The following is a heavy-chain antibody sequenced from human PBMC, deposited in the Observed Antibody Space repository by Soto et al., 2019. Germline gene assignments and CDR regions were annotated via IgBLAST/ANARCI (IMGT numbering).Heavy chain of an antibody. V-gene: IGHV4-61*08. Sequence: SATLSLTCTVSGGSISSGGYYWSWIRQHPGKGLEWIGYIYYSGSTNYNPSLESRITISVDTSKNQFFLKLSSVTAADTGVYYCARVSLFYDASGHRHSWFDPWGQGTLVTVSS. CDR3: ARVSLFYDASGHRHSWFDP. CDR1: GGSISSGGYY. CDR2: IYYSGST. J-gene: IGHJ5*02. D-gene: IGHD3-22*01.